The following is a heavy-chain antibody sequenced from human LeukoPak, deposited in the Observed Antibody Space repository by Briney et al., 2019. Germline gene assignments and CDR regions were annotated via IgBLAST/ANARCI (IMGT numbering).Heavy chain of an antibody. D-gene: IGHD3-22*01. J-gene: IGHJ4*02. CDR1: GGSFSGYY. CDR3: ARWTPYYYDSSGYYLFDY. CDR2: INHSGST. Sequence: SETLSLTCAVYGGSFSGYYWSRIRQPPGKGLEWIGEINHSGSTNYNPSLKSRVTISVDTSKNQFSLKLSSVTAADTAVYYCARWTPYYYDSSGYYLFDYWGQGTLVTVSS. V-gene: IGHV4-34*01.